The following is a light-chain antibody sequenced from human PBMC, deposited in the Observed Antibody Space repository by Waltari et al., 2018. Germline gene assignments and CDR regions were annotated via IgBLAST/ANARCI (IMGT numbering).Light chain of an antibody. J-gene: IGLJ2*01. CDR1: SSDVGKYNL. CDR3: FSYAGRATGV. V-gene: IGLV2-23*01. Sequence: QSALTQPASVSGFPGQSITISCNGTSSDVGKYNLVSWYQQHPGQAPKLMVYDGSQRPSGVSDRFSGAKSGNTASLTISGLQAEDEADYYCFSYAGRATGVFGGGTKLTVL. CDR2: DGS.